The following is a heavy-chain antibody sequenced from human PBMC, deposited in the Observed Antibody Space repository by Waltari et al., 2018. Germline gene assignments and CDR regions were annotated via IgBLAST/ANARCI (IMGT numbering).Heavy chain of an antibody. CDR3: ARRSLRTTGTTNYYYYMDV. D-gene: IGHD1-1*01. Sequence: QVQLVQSGAEVKKPGASVKVSCKASGYTFTSYYMHWVRQAPGQGLEWMGIINPSGGSTSYAQKFQGRVTMTRDTSTSTVYMELSSLRSEDTAVYYCARRSLRTTGTTNYYYYMDVWGKGTTVTVSS. CDR2: INPSGGST. J-gene: IGHJ6*03. CDR1: GYTFTSYY. V-gene: IGHV1-46*01.